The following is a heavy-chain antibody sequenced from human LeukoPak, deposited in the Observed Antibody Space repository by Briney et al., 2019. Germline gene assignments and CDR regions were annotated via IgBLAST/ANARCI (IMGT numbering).Heavy chain of an antibody. CDR3: PGEMATIIRLDAFDI. CDR1: VYSISSGHY. CDR2: IYHSGST. V-gene: IGHV4-38-2*02. D-gene: IGHD5-24*01. Sequence: SETLSLTCAVSVYSISSGHYWDWIRQPPGKGLEWIGSIYHSGSTYYNPSLKSRVTISVDTSKSQFSLKLSSVTAADTAVYYCPGEMATIIRLDAFDIWGQGTMVTVSS. J-gene: IGHJ3*02.